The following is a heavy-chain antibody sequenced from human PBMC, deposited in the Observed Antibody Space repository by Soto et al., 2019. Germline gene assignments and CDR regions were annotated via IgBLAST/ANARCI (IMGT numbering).Heavy chain of an antibody. Sequence: QGQLVKSGAEVKKPGASVKVSCKASGYTFTHYGITWVRQAPGQGLEGMGWINSFSGDTNYPQKLKGRLTMTTHTSTNTFYMELRNLRSDDYAVDYCARALDAGGTYWYVDIWGRGTLVTVSS. V-gene: IGHV1-18*01. D-gene: IGHD2-15*01. CDR1: GYTFTHYG. J-gene: IGHJ2*01. CDR2: INSFSGDT. CDR3: ARALDAGGTYWYVDI.